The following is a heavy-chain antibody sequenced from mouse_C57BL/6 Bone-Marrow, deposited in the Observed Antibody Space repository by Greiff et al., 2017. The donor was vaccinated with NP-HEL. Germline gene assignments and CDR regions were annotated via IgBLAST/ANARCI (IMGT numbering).Heavy chain of an antibody. J-gene: IGHJ3*01. Sequence: EVQLQQSGAELVRPGASVKLSCTASGFNIKDDYMHWVKQRPEQGLEWIGWIDPENGDTAYASKFQGKATITADTSSNTAYLQLSSLTSEDTAVYYCTTIHGAYWGQGTLVTVSA. CDR2: IDPENGDT. V-gene: IGHV14-4*01. CDR1: GFNIKDDY. CDR3: TTIHGAY.